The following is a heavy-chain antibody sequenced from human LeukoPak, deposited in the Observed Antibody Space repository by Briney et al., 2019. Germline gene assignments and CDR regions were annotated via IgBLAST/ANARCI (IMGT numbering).Heavy chain of an antibody. Sequence: SETLSLTCTVSGDSIRTYYWSWIRQPPGKGPEWIGYIYYSGSTNYNPSLKSRVTISVDTFKNQFSLKLNSVTAADTAVYYCARGCSSGTCPLDYWGQGTLVTVSS. CDR3: ARGCSSGTCPLDY. CDR2: IYYSGST. V-gene: IGHV4-59*01. D-gene: IGHD2-15*01. CDR1: GDSIRTYY. J-gene: IGHJ4*02.